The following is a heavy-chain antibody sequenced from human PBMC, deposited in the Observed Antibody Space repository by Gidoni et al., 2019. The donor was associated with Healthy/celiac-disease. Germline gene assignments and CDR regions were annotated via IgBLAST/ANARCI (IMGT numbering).Heavy chain of an antibody. CDR2: IRCTRGST. J-gene: IGHJ4*02. V-gene: IGHV3-23*01. CDR3: ANLRPSGETDY. D-gene: IGHD7-27*01. Sequence: EVQLLESGGGLVQPGGSLRLSWAASGFTCRSYAMSWVRQAPGQGLGCLSAIRCTRGSTYYADSLKGRFTISRDKSKNTLYLQMNSRSSEDTAVYYCANLRPSGETDYWGQGTLVTVSS. CDR1: GFTCRSYA.